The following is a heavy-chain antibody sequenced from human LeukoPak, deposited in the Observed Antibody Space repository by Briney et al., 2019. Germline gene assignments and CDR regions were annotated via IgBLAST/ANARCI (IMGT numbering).Heavy chain of an antibody. J-gene: IGHJ4*02. V-gene: IGHV1-18*01. D-gene: IGHD3-10*01. CDR1: GYTFTSYG. CDR2: ISAYNGNT. CDR3: ARASRLLWFGELLASDY. Sequence: ASVKVSCKASGYTFTSYGISWVRQAPGQGLEWMGWISAYNGNTNYAQKLQGRVTMTTDTSTSTAYMEPRSLRSDDTAVYYCARASRLLWFGELLASDYWGQGTLVTVSS.